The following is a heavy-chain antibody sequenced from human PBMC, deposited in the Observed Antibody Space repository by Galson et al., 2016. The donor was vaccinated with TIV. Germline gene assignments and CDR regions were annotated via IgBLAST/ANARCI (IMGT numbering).Heavy chain of an antibody. V-gene: IGHV1-2*05. D-gene: IGHD2-2*03. Sequence: SVKVSCKASGYTFSDYHMHWVRQAPGQGLEWMGRINPNSGGTEYAQKFQDRVTMTRDTSINTAYMELSRLRYADSVIYYCARERGPGYCSSTSCYGYYGMDVWGQGTTVTVSS. J-gene: IGHJ6*02. CDR3: ARERGPGYCSSTSCYGYYGMDV. CDR1: GYTFSDYH. CDR2: INPNSGGT.